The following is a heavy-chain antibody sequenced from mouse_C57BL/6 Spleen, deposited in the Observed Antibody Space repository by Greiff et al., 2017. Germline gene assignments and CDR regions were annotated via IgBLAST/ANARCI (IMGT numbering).Heavy chain of an antibody. V-gene: IGHV5-4*01. CDR2: ISDGGSYT. Sequence: EVKVVESGGGLVKPGGSLKLSCAASGFTFSSYAMSWVRQTPEKRLEWVATISDGGSYTYYPDNVKGRFTISRDNAKNNLYLQMSHLKSEDTAMYYCARDGGVTTDYYAMDYWGQGTSVTVSS. CDR3: ARDGGVTTDYYAMDY. D-gene: IGHD2-2*01. CDR1: GFTFSSYA. J-gene: IGHJ4*01.